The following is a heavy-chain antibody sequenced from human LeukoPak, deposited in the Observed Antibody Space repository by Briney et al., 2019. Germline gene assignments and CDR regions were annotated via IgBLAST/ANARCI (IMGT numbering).Heavy chain of an antibody. CDR3: ARSNEGGYYYLLDYYYYYYMDV. D-gene: IGHD3-22*01. CDR1: GVSISSSSCY. Sequence: TSETLSLTCTVSGVSISSSSCYWGWIRQPPGKGLEWIGSIYYSGSTYYNPSLKSRVTISVDTSKNQFSLKLSSVTAADTAVYYCARSNEGGYYYLLDYYYYYYMDVWGKGTTVTVSS. V-gene: IGHV4-39*07. CDR2: IYYSGST. J-gene: IGHJ6*03.